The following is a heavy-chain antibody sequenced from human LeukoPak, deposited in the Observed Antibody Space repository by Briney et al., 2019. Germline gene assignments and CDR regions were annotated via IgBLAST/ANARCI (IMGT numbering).Heavy chain of an antibody. V-gene: IGHV1-69*04. CDR1: GGTFSSYA. J-gene: IGHJ4*02. D-gene: IGHD5-18*01. CDR2: IIPILGIA. CDR3: AREYSYGYRINYFDY. Sequence: GASVKVSCKASGGTFSSYAISWVRQAPGQGLEWMGRIIPILGIANYAQKFQGRVTMTRDTSTSTVYMELSSLRSEDTAVYYCAREYSYGYRINYFDYWGQGTLVTVSS.